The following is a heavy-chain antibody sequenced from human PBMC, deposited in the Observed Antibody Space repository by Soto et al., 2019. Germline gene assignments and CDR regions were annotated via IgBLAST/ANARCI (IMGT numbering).Heavy chain of an antibody. CDR1: GFIFSEST. CDR3: VKQAHGLDGVAFDY. J-gene: IGHJ4*02. D-gene: IGHD2-15*01. V-gene: IGHV3-64D*06. Sequence: GSLRLSCSASGFIFSESTIYWVRQAPGKGLEAISAVSTSGRSTYYADSVKDRFTISRDNSKNTLFLQMGSLRPEDTAIYYCVKQAHGLDGVAFDYWGQGTQVTVSS. CDR2: VSTSGRST.